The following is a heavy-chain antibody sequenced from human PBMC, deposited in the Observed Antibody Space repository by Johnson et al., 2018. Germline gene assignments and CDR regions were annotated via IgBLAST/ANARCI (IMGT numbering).Heavy chain of an antibody. V-gene: IGHV3-11*04. CDR3: AKDMTTVTTAYFQH. J-gene: IGHJ1*01. Sequence: QVQLVQSGGGLVQPGGSLRLSCAASGFTFSDYYMSWIRQAPGKGLAWVSYISSSGSTIYYADSVQGRFTISRDNAKNSLYLQMNSLRAEDTAVYYCAKDMTTVTTAYFQHWGQGTLVTVSS. CDR1: GFTFSDYY. CDR2: ISSSGSTI. D-gene: IGHD4-17*01.